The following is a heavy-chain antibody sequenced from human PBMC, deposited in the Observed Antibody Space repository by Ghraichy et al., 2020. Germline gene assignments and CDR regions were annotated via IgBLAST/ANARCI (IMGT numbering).Heavy chain of an antibody. J-gene: IGHJ4*02. CDR1: GGSISSSSYY. D-gene: IGHD6-13*01. V-gene: IGHV4-39*01. CDR2: IYYSGST. CDR3: ARGFHSSSWYPPFDY. Sequence: ESLNISCTVSGGSISSSSYYWGWIRQPPGKGLEWIGSIYYSGSTYYNPSLKSRVTISVDTSKNQFSLKLSSVTAADTAVYYCARGFHSSSWYPPFDYWGQGTLVTVSS.